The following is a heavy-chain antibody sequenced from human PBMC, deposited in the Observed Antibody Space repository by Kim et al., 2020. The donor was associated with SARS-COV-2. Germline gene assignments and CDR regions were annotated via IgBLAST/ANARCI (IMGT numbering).Heavy chain of an antibody. D-gene: IGHD3-10*01. CDR2: ISGSGGST. J-gene: IGHJ5*02. CDR3: AKEYYYGSGSYYNNWFDP. CDR1: GFTFSSYA. Sequence: GSLRLSCAASGFTFSSYAMSWVRQAPGKGLEWVSAISGSGGSTYYADSVKGRFTISRDNSKNTLYLQMNSLRAEDTAVYYCAKEYYYGSGSYYNNWFDPWGQGTLVTVSS. V-gene: IGHV3-23*01.